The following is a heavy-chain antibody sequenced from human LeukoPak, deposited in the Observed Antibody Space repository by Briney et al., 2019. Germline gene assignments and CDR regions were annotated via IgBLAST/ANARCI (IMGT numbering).Heavy chain of an antibody. J-gene: IGHJ5*02. V-gene: IGHV4-59*01. CDR3: ARDKAHSYGRYFDP. Sequence: SETLSLTCSVAGGSISTYYWNWIRQTPGKGLEWIGHISYGNTDYNPSLKSRVTISVDTSKNQFSLKLTSVTAADTAVYYCARDKAHSYGRYFDPWGQGALVTVSS. D-gene: IGHD5-18*01. CDR2: ISYGNT. CDR1: GGSISTYY.